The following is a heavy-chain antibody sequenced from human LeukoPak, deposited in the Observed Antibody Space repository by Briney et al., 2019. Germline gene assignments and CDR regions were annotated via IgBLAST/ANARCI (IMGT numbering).Heavy chain of an antibody. D-gene: IGHD6-13*01. J-gene: IGHJ5*02. V-gene: IGHV4-61*01. Sequence: SETLSLTCTVSGGSVSSGNYYWSWIRQPPGKGLEWIGYIYYSGSTNYNPSLQRRVTMSVDTSKNQLSLNLSSVTAADTAVYYCARGAAAGTGWFDPWGQGTLVTVSS. CDR1: GGSVSSGNYY. CDR3: ARGAAAGTGWFDP. CDR2: IYYSGST.